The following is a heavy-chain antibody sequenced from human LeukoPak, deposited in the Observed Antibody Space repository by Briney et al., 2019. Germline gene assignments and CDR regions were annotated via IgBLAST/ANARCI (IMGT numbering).Heavy chain of an antibody. Sequence: PGRSLRLSCAASGFTFSSYAMRWVRQAPGKGLEWVAVISYDGSNKFYADSVKGRFTLSRDNSKNTLYLQMNSLRIEDTAVYYCGRGSVGFGELNYWGQGTLVTVYS. J-gene: IGHJ4*02. D-gene: IGHD3-10*01. CDR2: ISYDGSNK. CDR1: GFTFSSYA. CDR3: GRGSVGFGELNY. V-gene: IGHV3-30-3*01.